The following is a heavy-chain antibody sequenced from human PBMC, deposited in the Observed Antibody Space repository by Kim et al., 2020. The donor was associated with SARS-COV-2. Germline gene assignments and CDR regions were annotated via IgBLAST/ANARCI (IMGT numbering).Heavy chain of an antibody. Sequence: GGSLRLSCAASGFTFSSYAMHWVRQAPGKGLEWVAVIWYDGSNKYYADSVKGRFTISRDNSKNTLYLQMNSLRAEDTAVYYCAKEVRGAAAGKRGSYFDYWGQGTLVTVSS. CDR2: IWYDGSNK. D-gene: IGHD6-13*01. CDR1: GFTFSSYA. J-gene: IGHJ4*02. V-gene: IGHV3-33*06. CDR3: AKEVRGAAAGKRGSYFDY.